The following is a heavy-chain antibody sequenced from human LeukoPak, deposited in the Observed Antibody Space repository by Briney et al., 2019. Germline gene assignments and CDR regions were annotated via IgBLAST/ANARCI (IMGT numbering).Heavy chain of an antibody. CDR1: GFTFSSYA. D-gene: IGHD3-22*01. Sequence: GGSLRLSCAASGFTFSSYAMSWVRQAPGKGLEWVSSNSGGSTYYADSVKGRFTTSRDNSKNTLYLQMNSLRAEDTAVYYCVRDDDRPDNGLDYWGQGTLVTVSS. CDR2: NSGGST. J-gene: IGHJ4*02. V-gene: IGHV3-23*01. CDR3: VRDDDRPDNGLDY.